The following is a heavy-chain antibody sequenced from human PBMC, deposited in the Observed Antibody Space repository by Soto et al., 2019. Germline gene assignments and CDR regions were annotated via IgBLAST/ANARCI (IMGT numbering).Heavy chain of an antibody. J-gene: IGHJ5*02. Sequence: QVQLQESGPGLVKPSQTLSLTCTVSGGSISSGGYYWSWIRQHPEKGLEWIGYIYSSRSTNDKPSLLSRVIISVDTSKTQFSLKLSSVTAADTATYFCAGGYLMVITFADNWFDPWGQGTLVTVSS. CDR1: GGSISSGGYY. CDR2: IYSSRST. CDR3: AGGYLMVITFADNWFDP. D-gene: IGHD3-22*01. V-gene: IGHV4-31*03.